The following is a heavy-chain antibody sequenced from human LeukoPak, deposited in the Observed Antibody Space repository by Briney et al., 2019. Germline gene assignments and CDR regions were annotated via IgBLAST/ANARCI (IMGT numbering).Heavy chain of an antibody. D-gene: IGHD3-10*01. V-gene: IGHV4-59*02. CDR1: GGSVSTYY. J-gene: IGHJ4*02. Sequence: PSETLSLTCIVSGGSVSTYYWNWIRQPPGKGLEWIGYIYYSGSTNYNPSLKSRVTISVDTSKNQFSLKLSSVTAADTAVYYCARDWFGAYFDYWGQGTLVTVSS. CDR2: IYYSGST. CDR3: ARDWFGAYFDY.